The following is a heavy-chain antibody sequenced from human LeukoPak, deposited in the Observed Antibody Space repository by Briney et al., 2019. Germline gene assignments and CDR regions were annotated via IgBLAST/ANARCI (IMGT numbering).Heavy chain of an antibody. D-gene: IGHD3-9*01. CDR3: ATFLLVYYDILTGYYNVGAFDI. Sequence: SETLSLTCTVSGGSISSSSYYWGWIRQPPGKGLEWIGSIYYSGSTYYNPSLKSRVTISVDTSKNQFSLKLSSLTAADTAVYYCATFLLVYYDILTGYYNVGAFDIWGQGTMVTVSS. CDR1: GGSISSSSYY. CDR2: IYYSGST. V-gene: IGHV4-39*01. J-gene: IGHJ3*02.